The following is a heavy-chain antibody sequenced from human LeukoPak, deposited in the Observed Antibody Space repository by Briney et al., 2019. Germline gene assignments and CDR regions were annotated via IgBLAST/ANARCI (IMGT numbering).Heavy chain of an antibody. Sequence: PGGSLRLSCAASGFTFSSYGMHWVRQAPGKGLEWVAFIRYDGSNKYYADSVKGRFTISRDNSKNTLYLQMNSLRAEDTAVYYCAKDLRYSSSWYGGTDAFDIWGQGTMVTVSS. CDR1: GFTFSSYG. CDR2: IRYDGSNK. J-gene: IGHJ3*02. V-gene: IGHV3-30*02. CDR3: AKDLRYSSSWYGGTDAFDI. D-gene: IGHD6-13*01.